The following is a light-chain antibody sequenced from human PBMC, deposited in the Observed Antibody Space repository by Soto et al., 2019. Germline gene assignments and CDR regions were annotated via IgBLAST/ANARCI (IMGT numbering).Light chain of an antibody. V-gene: IGKV3-15*01. CDR2: GAS. CDR1: ESVSTN. J-gene: IGKJ1*01. Sequence: TQSPGTLSLSPGDRATLSCRASESVSTNLAWYQQKPGQAPRLLMFGASTRATGTPTRFSGSGSGTEFTLTISSLESEDSALYYCQQYSNWPRTFGQGTKVDI. CDR3: QQYSNWPRT.